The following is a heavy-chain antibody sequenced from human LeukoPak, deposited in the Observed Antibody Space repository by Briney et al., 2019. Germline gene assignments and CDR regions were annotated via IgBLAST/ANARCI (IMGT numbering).Heavy chain of an antibody. D-gene: IGHD6-19*01. CDR1: GYTFTGYY. CDR2: INPSGGST. CDR3: ARAKGISSGWYSYYFDY. Sequence: ASVKVSCKASGYTFTGYYMHWVRQAPGQGLEWMGIINPSGGSTSYAQKFQGRVTMTRDMSTSTVYMELSSLRSEDTAVYYCARAKGISSGWYSYYFDYWGQGTLVTVSS. V-gene: IGHV1-46*01. J-gene: IGHJ4*02.